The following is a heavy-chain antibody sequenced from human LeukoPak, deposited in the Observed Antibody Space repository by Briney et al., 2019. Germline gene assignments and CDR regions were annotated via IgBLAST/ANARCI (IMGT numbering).Heavy chain of an antibody. CDR1: GGSTSSDY. CDR3: ARTYYDYVWGSYPPGGYFDY. CDR2: IYYSGST. J-gene: IGHJ4*02. D-gene: IGHD3-16*02. V-gene: IGHV4-59*08. Sequence: SETLSLTCTVSGGSTSSDYWSWIRQPPGKGLEWIGYIYYSGSTNYNPSLKSRVTISVDTSKNQFSLKLSSVTAADTAVYYCARTYYDYVWGSYPPGGYFDYWGQGTLVTVSS.